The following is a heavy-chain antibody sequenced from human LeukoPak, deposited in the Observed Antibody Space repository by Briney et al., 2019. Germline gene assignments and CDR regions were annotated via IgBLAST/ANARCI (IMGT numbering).Heavy chain of an antibody. CDR2: FDPEDGET. D-gene: IGHD2-15*01. J-gene: IGHJ4*02. Sequence: GASVKVSCKVSGYTPTELSMHWVRQAPGKGLEWMGGFDPEDGETIYAQKFQGRVTMTEDTSTDTAYVELSSLRSEDTAVYYCATARRYCSGGSCAFDYWGQGTLVTVSS. CDR1: GYTPTELS. CDR3: ATARRYCSGGSCAFDY. V-gene: IGHV1-24*01.